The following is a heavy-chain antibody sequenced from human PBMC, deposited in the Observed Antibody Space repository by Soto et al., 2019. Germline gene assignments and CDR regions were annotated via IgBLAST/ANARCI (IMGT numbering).Heavy chain of an antibody. Sequence: ASLNVAFKASGYTFTSYAMHWVRQAPGQRLEWMGWINAGNGNTKYSQKFKGRVTITRHTSASTAYMELSSLRSEDTAVYYCARDMYYYGSGSDVNYYGMDVWGQGTTVTVSS. V-gene: IGHV1-3*01. D-gene: IGHD3-10*01. J-gene: IGHJ6*02. CDR2: INAGNGNT. CDR1: GYTFTSYA. CDR3: ARDMYYYGSGSDVNYYGMDV.